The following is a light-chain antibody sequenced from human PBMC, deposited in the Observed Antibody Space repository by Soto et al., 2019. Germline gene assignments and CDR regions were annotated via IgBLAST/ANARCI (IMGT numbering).Light chain of an antibody. CDR3: RSYSSSYTWV. CDR2: GVT. V-gene: IGLV2-14*01. CDR1: SSDIVSQNF. Sequence: QSALPQPASVSGSPGQSITISCTGTSSDIVSQNFVSWHQQRPGKSPKFIIYGVTNRPSGVSNRFSGSKSGNTASLTISGLQADDEADYYCRSYSSSYTWVFGGGTKLTVL. J-gene: IGLJ3*02.